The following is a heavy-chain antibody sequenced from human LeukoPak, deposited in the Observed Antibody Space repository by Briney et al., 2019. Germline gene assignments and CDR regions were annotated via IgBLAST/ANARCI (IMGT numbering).Heavy chain of an antibody. V-gene: IGHV6-1*01. CDR2: TYYRSKWYN. CDR3: ARDHLTGDWGLWGYYYYYMDV. J-gene: IGHJ6*03. CDR1: GDSVSSNSAA. D-gene: IGHD7-27*01. Sequence: SQTLSLTCAISGDSVSSNSAAWNWIRQSPSRGLEWLGRTYYRSKWYNDYAVSVKSRITINPDTSKNQFSLQLNSVTPEDTAVYYCARDHLTGDWGLWGYYYYYMDVWGKGTTVTVSS.